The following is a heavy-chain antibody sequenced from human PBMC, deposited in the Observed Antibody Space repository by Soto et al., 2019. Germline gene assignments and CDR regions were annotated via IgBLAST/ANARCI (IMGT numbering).Heavy chain of an antibody. CDR1: GFTFSSYG. CDR2: ISYDGSNK. CDR3: AKDASGYYSYYYYYMDV. D-gene: IGHD3-3*01. J-gene: IGHJ6*03. Sequence: QVQLVESGGGVDQPGRSLRLSCAASGFTFSSYGMHWVRQAPGKGLEWVAVISYDGSNKYYADSVKGRFTISRDNSKNTLYLQMNSLRAEDTAVYYCAKDASGYYSYYYYYMDVWGKGTTVTVSS. V-gene: IGHV3-30*18.